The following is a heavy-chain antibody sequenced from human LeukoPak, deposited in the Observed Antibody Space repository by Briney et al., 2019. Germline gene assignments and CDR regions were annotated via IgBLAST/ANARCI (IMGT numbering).Heavy chain of an antibody. V-gene: IGHV4-39*07. CDR2: IYYSGST. D-gene: IGHD6-13*01. J-gene: IGHJ4*02. CDR3: ARDPGGIAAAGIDY. CDR1: GGSISSSSYY. Sequence: SETLSLTCTVSGGSISSSSYYWGWIRQPPGKGLEWIGSIYYSGSTYYNPSLKSRVTISVDTPKNQFSLKLSSVTAADTAVYYCARDPGGIAAAGIDYWGQGTLVTVSS.